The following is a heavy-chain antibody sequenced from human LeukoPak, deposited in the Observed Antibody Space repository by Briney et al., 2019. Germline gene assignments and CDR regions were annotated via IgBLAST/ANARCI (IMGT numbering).Heavy chain of an antibody. D-gene: IGHD3-16*02. CDR1: RLSLSDYY. Sequence: RGALRVSCVPSRLSLSDYYMSWVRPAPGQEVEWVSVIYAGGNTYYAHSVKGRFTISRDNSKNTLYLQMNSLRARGTAVYYCVRAESYRFQYWGPGTLVTVSS. V-gene: IGHV3-53*01. CDR2: IYAGGNT. CDR3: VRAESYRFQY. J-gene: IGHJ4*02.